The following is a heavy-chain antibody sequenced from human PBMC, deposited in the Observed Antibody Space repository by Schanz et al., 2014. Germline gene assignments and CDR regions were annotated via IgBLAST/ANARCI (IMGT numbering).Heavy chain of an antibody. D-gene: IGHD4-17*01. Sequence: EGQLAESGGGLVQPGGSLRLSCAVSGFTVSSNHMSWVRQAPGKGLEWVSSISSSSSYIYYADSVKGRFTISRDNAKNSLYLQMNSLRAEDTAVYYCARPRFDYGEVDYWGQGTLVTVSS. CDR2: ISSSSSYI. V-gene: IGHV3-21*01. CDR3: ARPRFDYGEVDY. J-gene: IGHJ4*02. CDR1: GFTVSSNH.